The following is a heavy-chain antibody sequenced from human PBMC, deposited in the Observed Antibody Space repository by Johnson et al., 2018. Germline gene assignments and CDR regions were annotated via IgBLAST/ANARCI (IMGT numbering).Heavy chain of an antibody. Sequence: QVQLQESGPGLVKPSETLSLTCTVSGGSISSYYWSWIRQPPGKGLEWIGEINHSGSTNYNPSLKSRVTISVDTSKNQFSRKMSPVTAADTACYYCGSMTYYMDVWGKGTTVTVSS. CDR2: INHSGST. V-gene: IGHV4-34*01. J-gene: IGHJ6*03. CDR3: GSMTYYMDV. CDR1: GGSISSYY.